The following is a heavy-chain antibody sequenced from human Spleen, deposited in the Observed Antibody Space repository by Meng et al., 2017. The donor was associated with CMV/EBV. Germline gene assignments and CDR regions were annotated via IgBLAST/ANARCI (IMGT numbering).Heavy chain of an antibody. CDR2: ISPSGSTI. CDR1: GFTFSDYY. D-gene: IGHD3-3*01. J-gene: IGHJ4*02. V-gene: IGHV3-11*04. Sequence: SGFTFSDYYMSWFRQAPGNGLEWVSYISPSGSTIYYTDSVQRRFTISRDNAKNSLYLQMNSLRAEDTAVYYCARGALYYDFWRGPAHYWGQGTLVTVSS. CDR3: ARGALYYDFWRGPAHY.